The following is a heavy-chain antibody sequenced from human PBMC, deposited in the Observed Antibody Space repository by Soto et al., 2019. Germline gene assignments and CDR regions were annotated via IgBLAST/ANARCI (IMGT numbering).Heavy chain of an antibody. CDR1: GFTFSTYS. Sequence: EVQLVESGGGLVQPGGSLRLSCAGSGFTFSTYSMDWVRQAPGKGLEWISYISGSGGTIYYADSVKGRFTVSRDNAKNSLYLQMSSLRDEDTAVYYCVRDARSLGYWGQGTLVTVSS. CDR2: ISGSGGTI. J-gene: IGHJ4*02. V-gene: IGHV3-48*02. CDR3: VRDARSLGY.